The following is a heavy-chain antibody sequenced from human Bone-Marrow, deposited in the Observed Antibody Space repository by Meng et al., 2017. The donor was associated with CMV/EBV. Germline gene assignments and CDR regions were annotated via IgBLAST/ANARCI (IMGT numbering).Heavy chain of an antibody. CDR1: GGSFSGYD. CDR3: ARGSTSVTMMVVVFTAASLAYDS. D-gene: IGHD3-22*01. Sequence: GSLRLSCAVYGGSFSGYDWTWIRQSPGKGLEWIGEINHRGSTNYNPSLKSRLTISLDTSKNQFSLKLKSVTAADTAVYYCARGSTSVTMMVVVFTAASLAYDSWGQGTLVTVSS. CDR2: INHRGST. J-gene: IGHJ4*02. V-gene: IGHV4-34*01.